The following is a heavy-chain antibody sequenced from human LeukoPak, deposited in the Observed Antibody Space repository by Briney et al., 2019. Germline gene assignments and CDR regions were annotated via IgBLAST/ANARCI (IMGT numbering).Heavy chain of an antibody. CDR2: ISYDGSNK. D-gene: IGHD3-10*01. CDR3: TRGASYYDY. CDR1: GFTFSSYA. Sequence: GTSLRLSCAASGFTFSSYAMHWVRQAPGKGLEWVAVISYDGSNKYYADSVKGRFTISRDNSKNTLYLQMNSLRAEDTAVYYCTRGASYYDYWGQGTLVTVSS. J-gene: IGHJ4*02. V-gene: IGHV3-30*04.